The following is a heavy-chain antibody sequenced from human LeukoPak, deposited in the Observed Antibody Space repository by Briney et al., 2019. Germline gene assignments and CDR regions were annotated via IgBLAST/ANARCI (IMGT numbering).Heavy chain of an antibody. CDR2: IYHTGST. J-gene: IGHJ5*02. V-gene: IGHV4-39*01. Sequence: SETLSLTCSVSGGSISGSTYYWAWNRQPPGKGPEWIGSIYHTGSTYYNPSLKSRVTIAVDTSKNQFSLRLSSVTAADTAVYYCARQWTTVTTSWFDPWGQGTLVTVSS. CDR1: GGSISGSTYY. CDR3: ARQWTTVTTSWFDP. D-gene: IGHD4-17*01.